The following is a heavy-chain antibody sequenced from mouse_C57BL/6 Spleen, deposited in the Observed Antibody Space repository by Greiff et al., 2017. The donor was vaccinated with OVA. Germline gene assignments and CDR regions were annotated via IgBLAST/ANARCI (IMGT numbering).Heavy chain of an antibody. J-gene: IGHJ2*01. V-gene: IGHV1-69*01. CDR3: ARWNDGYYFDY. CDR1: GYTFTSYW. D-gene: IGHD2-3*01. Sequence: QVQLKQPGAELVMPGASVKLSCKASGYTFTSYWMHWVKQRPGQGLEWIGEIDPSDSYTNYNQKFKGKSTLTVDKSSSTAYMQLSSLTSEDSAVYYCARWNDGYYFDYWGQGTTLTVSS. CDR2: IDPSDSYT.